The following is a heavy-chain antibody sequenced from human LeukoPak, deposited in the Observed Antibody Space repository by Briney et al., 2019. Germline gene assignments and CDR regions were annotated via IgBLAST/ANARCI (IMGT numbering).Heavy chain of an antibody. CDR2: IIPILGIA. J-gene: IGHJ4*02. CDR3: ARVHQNRATYDY. CDR1: GGTFSSYA. V-gene: IGHV1-69*04. Sequence: GASVKVSCKASGGTFSSYAISWVRQAPGQGLEWMGRIIPILGIANYAQKLQGRVTMTTDTSTSTAYMELRSLRSDDTAVYYCARVHQNRATYDYWGQGTLVTVSS.